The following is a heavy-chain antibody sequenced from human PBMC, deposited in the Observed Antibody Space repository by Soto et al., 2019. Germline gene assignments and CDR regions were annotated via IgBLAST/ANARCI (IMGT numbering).Heavy chain of an antibody. CDR2: IYTTGNT. CDR1: GGSISSSSYY. V-gene: IGHV4-39*07. J-gene: IGHJ5*02. Sequence: NPSETLSLTCTVSGGSISSSSYYWGWIRQPPGKGLEWIGSIYTTGNTNYKSSLKSRVTMSVDTSKNQFSLKLRFLTAADTAMYYCARGSLQFDPWGQGTLVTVSS. CDR3: ARGSLQFDP.